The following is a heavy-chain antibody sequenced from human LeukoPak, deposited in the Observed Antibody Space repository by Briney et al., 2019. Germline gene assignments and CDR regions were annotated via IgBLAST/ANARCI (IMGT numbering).Heavy chain of an antibody. V-gene: IGHV4-59*01. CDR1: GGSISSYY. CDR2: IYYSGST. D-gene: IGHD3-22*01. J-gene: IGHJ3*02. CDR3: ARGGGLYYYDSSGAGDAFDI. Sequence: SETLSLTCTVSGGSISSYYWSWIRQPPGKGLEWIGYIYYSGSTNYNPSLKSRVTISVDTSKNQFSLKLSSVTAADTAVYYCARGGGLYYYDSSGAGDAFDIWGQGTMVTVSS.